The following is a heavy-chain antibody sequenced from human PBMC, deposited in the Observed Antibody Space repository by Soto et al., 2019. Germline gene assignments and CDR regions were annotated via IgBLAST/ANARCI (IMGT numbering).Heavy chain of an antibody. CDR3: AKASSSSSSRSYYYYYCMDV. J-gene: IGHJ6*02. CDR1: GFTFSSYA. CDR2: ISGSGGST. D-gene: IGHD6-6*01. Sequence: EVQLLESGGGLVQPGGSLRLSWAASGFTFSSYAMSWVRQAPGQGLEWVSAISGSGGSTYYADSVKGRFTISRDNSKNTQYLQMNSLRAEDTAVYYCAKASSSSSSRSYYYYYCMDVWGQGTTVTVS. V-gene: IGHV3-23*01.